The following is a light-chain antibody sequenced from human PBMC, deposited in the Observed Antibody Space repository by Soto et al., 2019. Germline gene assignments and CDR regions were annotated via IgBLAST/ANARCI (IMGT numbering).Light chain of an antibody. CDR2: DAY. Sequence: DIQMTQSPSTLSASVGDRVTITCRASQSISSWLAWYQQKPGKAPKLLIYDAYSLESGVPSRFSGSGSGTEFTLTISSLQPDDFATYYCQQYNRYYAFGQGTKVEI. CDR3: QQYNRYYA. V-gene: IGKV1-5*01. J-gene: IGKJ1*01. CDR1: QSISSW.